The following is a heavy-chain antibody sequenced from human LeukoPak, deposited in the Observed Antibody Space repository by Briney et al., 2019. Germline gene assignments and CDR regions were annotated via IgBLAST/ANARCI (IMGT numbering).Heavy chain of an antibody. V-gene: IGHV4-30-4*01. CDR2: IYYSGST. D-gene: IGHD3-10*01. CDR1: GGSISSGDYY. CDR3: ARGPYQLLWFGEPFDY. Sequence: SETLSLTCTVSGGSISSGDYYWSWIRQPPGTGLEWIGYIYYSGSTYYNPSLKSRVTISVDTSKNQFSLKLSSVTAADTAVYYCARGPYQLLWFGEPFDYWGQGTLVTVSS. J-gene: IGHJ4*02.